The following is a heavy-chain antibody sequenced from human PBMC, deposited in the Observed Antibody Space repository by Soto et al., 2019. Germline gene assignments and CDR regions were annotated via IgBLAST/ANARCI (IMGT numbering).Heavy chain of an antibody. Sequence: QPGGSLRLSCAASGFTFTNYALSWVRQAPGKGLEWVSAISGSGGSTYYADSVKGRFTISRDNSKNTLYLQMNSLRAEDTAVYYCARGAFIVSPCTGFDYWGQGTPVTVSS. D-gene: IGHD3-16*02. J-gene: IGHJ4*02. CDR2: ISGSGGST. V-gene: IGHV3-23*01. CDR3: ARGAFIVSPCTGFDY. CDR1: GFTFTNYA.